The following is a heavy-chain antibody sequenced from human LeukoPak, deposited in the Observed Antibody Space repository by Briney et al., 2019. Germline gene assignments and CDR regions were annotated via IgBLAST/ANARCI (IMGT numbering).Heavy chain of an antibody. CDR2: IYYSGST. CDR3: ARRVTMVRGVITNNWFDP. V-gene: IGHV4-59*08. D-gene: IGHD3-10*01. Sequence: SETLSLTCTVSGGSISSYYWSWIRQPPGKGLEWIGYIYYSGSTNYNPSLKSRVTISVDTSKNQFSLKLSSVTAADTAVYHCARRVTMVRGVITNNWFDPWGQGTLVTVSS. J-gene: IGHJ5*02. CDR1: GGSISSYY.